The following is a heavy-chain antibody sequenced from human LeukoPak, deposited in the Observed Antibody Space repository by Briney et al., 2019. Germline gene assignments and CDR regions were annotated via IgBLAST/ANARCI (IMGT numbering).Heavy chain of an antibody. CDR3: ARHRAEMDKFTDDVFDM. V-gene: IGHV4-4*09. CDR1: GSSIGTYS. CDR2: IYSTGST. Sequence: SETLSLTCTVSGSSIGTYSWSWIRQPPGKGLEWIGYIYSTGSTHYNPSLKSRATMSLDTSKNQFSLRLSSVTAADTAVFYCARHRAEMDKFTDDVFDMWGQGTMVTVSS. J-gene: IGHJ3*02. D-gene: IGHD5-24*01.